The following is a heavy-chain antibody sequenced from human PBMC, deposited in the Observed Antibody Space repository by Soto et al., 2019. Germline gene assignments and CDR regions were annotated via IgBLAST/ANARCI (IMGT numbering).Heavy chain of an antibody. CDR1: GFSFVNYA. CDR3: VRSMVRGSLSAFDI. Sequence: PWGSLRLSCAACGFSFVNYAMKWVLQAPGKGLEWVAVVSYDGGSTFYADSVKGRFTISRDNSEKTQYLEMNSPRTEDTAVYYCVRSMVRGSLSAFDIWGQGTMVTVSS. J-gene: IGHJ3*02. CDR2: VSYDGGST. V-gene: IGHV3-30-3*01. D-gene: IGHD3-10*01.